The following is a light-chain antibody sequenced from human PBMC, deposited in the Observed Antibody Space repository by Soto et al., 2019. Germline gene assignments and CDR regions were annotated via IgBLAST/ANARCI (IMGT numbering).Light chain of an antibody. CDR3: SSYTSSILWV. Sequence: QSALTQPASVSGSPGQSITISCTGTSSDVGGYNYVSWYQQHPGKAPKLIIYDVSNRPSGVSNRFSGSKSGNTASLTISGLQAEDAADYYCSSYTSSILWVFGGGTTLTVL. J-gene: IGLJ2*01. CDR1: SSDVGGYNY. V-gene: IGLV2-14*01. CDR2: DVS.